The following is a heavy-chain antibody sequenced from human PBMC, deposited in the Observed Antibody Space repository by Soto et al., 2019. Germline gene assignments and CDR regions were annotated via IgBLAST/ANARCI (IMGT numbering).Heavy chain of an antibody. D-gene: IGHD3-22*01. V-gene: IGHV4-30-4*01. CDR2: IYYTGST. CDR3: ARGRYYDSSENCFDP. CDR1: GGSISSGDYY. J-gene: IGHJ5*02. Sequence: QVQLQESGPGLVKPSQTLSLTCSVSGGSISSGDYYWSWIRQPPGKGLEWIGYIYYTGSTNFNPSLKSRVTISVDTSKNQFSLKLNSVTAADTAVYYCARGRYYDSSENCFDPWGQGTLVTVSS.